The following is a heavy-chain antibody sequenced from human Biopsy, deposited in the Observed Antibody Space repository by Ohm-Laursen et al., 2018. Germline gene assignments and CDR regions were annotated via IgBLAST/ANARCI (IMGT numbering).Heavy chain of an antibody. CDR3: VRSNYHYYGFDV. CDR1: GGSIGRDY. Sequence: SQTLSLTCTVSGGSIGRDYWAWIRQPPGQGLQWIGYTYYSGSTNYNTSLNSRVTIAVDTSKNQFSLRLTSVTAADTAVYYCVRSNYHYYGFDVWGQGTTVTVSS. CDR2: TYYSGST. J-gene: IGHJ6*02. V-gene: IGHV4-59*01.